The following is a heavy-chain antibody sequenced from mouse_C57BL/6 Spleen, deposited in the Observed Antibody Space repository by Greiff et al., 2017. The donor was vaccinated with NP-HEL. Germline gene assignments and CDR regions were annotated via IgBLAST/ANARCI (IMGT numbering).Heavy chain of an antibody. J-gene: IGHJ3*01. CDR1: GYTFTSYW. CDR3: ARGEAWFAY. CDR2: IDPSDSYT. Sequence: QVQLQQPGAELVMPGASVKLSCKASGYTFTSYWMHWVKQRPGQGLEWIGEIDPSDSYTNYNQKFKGKSTLTVDKSSSPAYMQLSSLTSEDSAVYYCARGEAWFAYWGQGTLVTVSA. V-gene: IGHV1-69*01.